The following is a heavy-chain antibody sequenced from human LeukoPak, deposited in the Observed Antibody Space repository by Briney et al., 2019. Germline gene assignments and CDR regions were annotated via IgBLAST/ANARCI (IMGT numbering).Heavy chain of an antibody. Sequence: GASVKVSCKASGGTFSSYAISWVRQAPGQGLEWMGWISAYNGNTNYAQKLQGRVTMTTDTSTSTAYMELRSLRSDDTAVYYCARYTPSTMVRVFDAFDIWGQGTMVTVSS. J-gene: IGHJ3*02. D-gene: IGHD3-10*01. CDR1: GGTFSSYA. CDR3: ARYTPSTMVRVFDAFDI. V-gene: IGHV1-18*01. CDR2: ISAYNGNT.